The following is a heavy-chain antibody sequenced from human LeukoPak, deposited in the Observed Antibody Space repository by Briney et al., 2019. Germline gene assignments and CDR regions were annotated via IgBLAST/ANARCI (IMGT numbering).Heavy chain of an antibody. J-gene: IGHJ4*02. V-gene: IGHV1-69*13. CDR1: GGTFSIYA. D-gene: IGHD2-2*01. Sequence: ASVKVSCKASGGTFSIYASSWVRQAPGQGLEWMGGIIPIFGTANYAQKFQGRVTITADESTSTAYMELSSLRSEDSAVYYCARDYCSSTSCYESFGYWGQGTLVIVSS. CDR2: IIPIFGTA. CDR3: ARDYCSSTSCYESFGY.